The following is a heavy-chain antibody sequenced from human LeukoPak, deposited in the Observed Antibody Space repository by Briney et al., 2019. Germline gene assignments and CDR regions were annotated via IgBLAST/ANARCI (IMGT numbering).Heavy chain of an antibody. J-gene: IGHJ5*02. D-gene: IGHD2-8*02. CDR2: INHSGST. CDR3: ARRAFIWSYNWFDP. CDR1: GGSFSGYY. V-gene: IGHV4-34*01. Sequence: NPSETLSLTCAVYGGSFSGYYWSWIRQPPGKGLEWIGEINHSGSTNYNPSLKSRVTISVDTSKNQFSLKLSSVTAADTAVYYCARRAFIWSYNWFDPWGQGTLVTVSS.